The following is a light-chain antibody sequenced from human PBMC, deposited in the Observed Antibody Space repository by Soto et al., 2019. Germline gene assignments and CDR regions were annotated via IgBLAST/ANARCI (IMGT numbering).Light chain of an antibody. Sequence: DTRLTQSPSSLSASVGDRVTITCQASQHISDYLNWYQQKPGKAPKLLIYDGTKLETGVPSRFSGSGSGTDFTLTISCLQSEDFATYYCQQYYSYPRTFGQGTKVEIK. CDR2: DGT. CDR1: QHISDY. J-gene: IGKJ1*01. CDR3: QQYYSYPRT. V-gene: IGKV1-33*01.